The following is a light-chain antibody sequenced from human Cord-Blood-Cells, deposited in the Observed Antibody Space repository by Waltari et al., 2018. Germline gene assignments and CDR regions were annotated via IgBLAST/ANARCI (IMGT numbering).Light chain of an antibody. CDR2: GAS. V-gene: IGKV3-20*01. CDR3: QQYGSSPPPVAYT. CDR1: QSVSSSY. J-gene: IGKJ2*01. Sequence: EIVLTQSPGTLSLSPGERATLSCRASQSVSSSYLAWYQQKPGQAPRLLIYGASSRATGIPDRVSGSGSETDFTLTISRLEPEDVAVYYCQQYGSSPPPVAYTFGQGTKLEIK.